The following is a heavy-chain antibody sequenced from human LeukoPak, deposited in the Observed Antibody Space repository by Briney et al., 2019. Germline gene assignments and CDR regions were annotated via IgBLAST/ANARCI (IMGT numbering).Heavy chain of an antibody. CDR3: ARAWRSSSAFDY. V-gene: IGHV1-2*02. J-gene: IGHJ4*02. Sequence: ASVKVSCKASGYTFTGYYMHWVRQAPGQGLEWMGWINPNSGGTNCAQKFQGRVTMTRDTSISTAYMELSRLRSDDTAVYYCARAWRSSSAFDYWGQGTLVTVSS. D-gene: IGHD6-6*01. CDR1: GYTFTGYY. CDR2: INPNSGGT.